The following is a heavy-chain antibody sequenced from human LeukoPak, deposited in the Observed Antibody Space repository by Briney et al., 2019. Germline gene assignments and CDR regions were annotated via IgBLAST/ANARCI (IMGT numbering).Heavy chain of an antibody. CDR3: ARGLGTTSDY. CDR2: IGTAGDT. Sequence: EGSLRLSCAASGFTFSSYDMHWVRQATGEGLEWVSAIGTAGDTSYPGSVKGRFTISRENAKNSLYLQMNSLRAGDTAVYYCARGLGTTSDYWGQGTLVTVSS. J-gene: IGHJ4*02. D-gene: IGHD4-11*01. V-gene: IGHV3-13*01. CDR1: GFTFSSYD.